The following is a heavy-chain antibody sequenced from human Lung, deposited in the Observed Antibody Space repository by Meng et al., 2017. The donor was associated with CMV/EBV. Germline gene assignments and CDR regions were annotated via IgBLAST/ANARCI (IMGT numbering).Heavy chain of an antibody. D-gene: IGHD1-1*01. CDR3: ARGLEYPEDYYGLDV. V-gene: IGHV3-11*04. Sequence: GESLKISCAASGFTFSDYYMSWIRQAPGKGLEWVSYISGSGIDIYYADSLKGRFTISRDNSKNTLYLQMNSLRAEDSAVYYCARGLEYPEDYYGLDVWGQGTTVTVSS. CDR1: GFTFSDYY. J-gene: IGHJ6*02. CDR2: ISGSGIDI.